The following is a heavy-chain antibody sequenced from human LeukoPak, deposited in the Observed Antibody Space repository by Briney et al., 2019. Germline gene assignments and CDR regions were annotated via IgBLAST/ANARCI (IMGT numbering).Heavy chain of an antibody. CDR3: AKGPRPTMIVAITRPKYFQH. V-gene: IGHV3-74*01. J-gene: IGHJ1*01. CDR1: GFSVRSYW. D-gene: IGHD3-22*01. CDR2: ISSDGTII. Sequence: QSGGSLRLSCAVSGFSVRSYWMSWVRQAPGKGLVWVSRISSDGTIISYADSVKGRFTISRDNSKNTLYLQMNSLRAEDTAVYYCAKGPRPTMIVAITRPKYFQHWGQGTRVTVSS.